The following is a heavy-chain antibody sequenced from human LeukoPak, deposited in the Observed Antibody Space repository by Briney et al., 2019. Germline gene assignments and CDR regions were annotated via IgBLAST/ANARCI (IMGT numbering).Heavy chain of an antibody. CDR2: IYTSGST. Sequence: SQTLSLTCTVSGGSISSGSYYWSWIRQPAGKGLEWIGRIYTSGSTNYNPSLKSRVTISVDTSKNQFSLKLSSVTAADTAVYYCARNGVDTAMVTYWGQGTLVTVSS. D-gene: IGHD5-18*01. J-gene: IGHJ4*02. V-gene: IGHV4-61*02. CDR3: ARNGVDTAMVTY. CDR1: GGSISSGSYY.